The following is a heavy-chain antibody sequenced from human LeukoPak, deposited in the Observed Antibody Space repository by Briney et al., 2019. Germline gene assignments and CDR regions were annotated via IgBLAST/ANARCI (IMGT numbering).Heavy chain of an antibody. Sequence: PSETLSLTCTVSGGSISSYYWSWIRQPPGKGLECIGYIYYSGSTNYNPSLKSRVTISVDTSKNQFSLKLTSVTAADTAVYYCARHLRNNWFDPWGQGTLVTVSS. J-gene: IGHJ5*02. V-gene: IGHV4-59*08. CDR3: ARHLRNNWFDP. CDR1: GGSISSYY. CDR2: IYYSGST.